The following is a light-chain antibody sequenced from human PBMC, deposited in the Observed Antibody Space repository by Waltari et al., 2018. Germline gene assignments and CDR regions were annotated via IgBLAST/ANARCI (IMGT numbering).Light chain of an antibody. V-gene: IGLV3-21*04. CDR1: NIGTYS. CDR3: HVWHPHVDPGV. Sequence: SYFVTQPPSVSVAPGETATITCAGDNIGTYSVHWYQQKAGQAPVLVIFYDRDRPSGIPDRFSGSNSGNTATLTISRVEAGDEARYYCHVWHPHVDPGVFGTGTEVTVL. J-gene: IGLJ1*01. CDR2: YDR.